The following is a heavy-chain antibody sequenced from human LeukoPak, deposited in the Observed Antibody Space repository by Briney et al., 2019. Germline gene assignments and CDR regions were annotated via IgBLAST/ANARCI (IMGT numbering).Heavy chain of an antibody. J-gene: IGHJ4*02. CDR2: IYYSGST. D-gene: IGHD6-13*01. CDR3: ARGPYGSSWSFDY. V-gene: IGHV4-59*01. Sequence: TSETLSLTCSVSGGSISTYYWSWIRQPPGKGLEWIGYIYYSGSTIYNPSLKSRVTISLDTSKNRFSLQLGSVTAADTAVYYCARGPYGSSWSFDYWGQGTLVNVSS. CDR1: GGSISTYY.